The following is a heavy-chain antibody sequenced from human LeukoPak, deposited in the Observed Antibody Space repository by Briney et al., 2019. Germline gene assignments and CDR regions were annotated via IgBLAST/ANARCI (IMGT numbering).Heavy chain of an antibody. CDR3: AKGQDSSGYYPFDY. CDR1: GFTFDDYA. D-gene: IGHD3-22*01. CDR2: ISWNSGSI. J-gene: IGHJ4*02. Sequence: PGGSLRLSCAASGFTFDDYAMHWVRQAPGKGLEWVSGISWNSGSIGYADSVKGRFTISRDNAKNSLYLQMNSLRAEDMALYYCAKGQDSSGYYPFDYWGQGTLVTVSS. V-gene: IGHV3-9*03.